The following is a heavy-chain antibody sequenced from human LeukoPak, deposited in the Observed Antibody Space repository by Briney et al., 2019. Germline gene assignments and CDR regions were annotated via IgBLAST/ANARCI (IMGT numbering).Heavy chain of an antibody. V-gene: IGHV4-34*01. Sequence: SETLSLTCAVYGGSFSGYYWSWIRQPPGKGLEWIGEINHSGSTNYNPSLKSRVTISVDTSKNQFSLKLSSVTAADTAVYYCARKIGRTRPTYNCFDPWGQGTLVTVSS. CDR1: GGSFSGYY. CDR3: ARKIGRTRPTYNCFDP. CDR2: INHSGST. D-gene: IGHD2-2*01. J-gene: IGHJ5*02.